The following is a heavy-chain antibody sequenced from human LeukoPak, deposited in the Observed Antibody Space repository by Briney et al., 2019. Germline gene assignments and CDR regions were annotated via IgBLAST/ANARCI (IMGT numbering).Heavy chain of an antibody. J-gene: IGHJ4*02. V-gene: IGHV4-61*01. CDR2: IYYSGST. CDR1: GGSVSSGSYY. CDR3: ARRGPQYYDSSGDFDY. D-gene: IGHD3-22*01. Sequence: SETLSLTCTVSGGSVSSGSYYWSWIRQPPGKGLEWIGYIYYSGSTNYNPSLKSRVTISVDTSKNQFSLKLSSVTAADTAVYYCARRGPQYYDSSGDFDYWGQGTLVTVSS.